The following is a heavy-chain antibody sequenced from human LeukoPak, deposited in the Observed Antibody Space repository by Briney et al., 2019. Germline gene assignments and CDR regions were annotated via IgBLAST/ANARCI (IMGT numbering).Heavy chain of an antibody. D-gene: IGHD6-13*01. CDR1: GGSISSGSYY. J-gene: IGHJ3*02. Sequence: SETLSLTCTVSGGSISSGSYYWSWIRQPAGKGPEWIGRIYTSGSTNYNPSLKSRVTISVDTSKNQFSLKLSSVTAADTAVYYCARIGGKGSSSWHDAFDIWGQGTMVTVSS. CDR3: ARIGGKGSSSWHDAFDI. V-gene: IGHV4-61*02. CDR2: IYTSGST.